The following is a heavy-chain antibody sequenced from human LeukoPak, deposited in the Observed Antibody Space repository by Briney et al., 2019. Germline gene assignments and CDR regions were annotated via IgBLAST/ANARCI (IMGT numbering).Heavy chain of an antibody. V-gene: IGHV1-69*02. D-gene: IGHD2-21*01. Sequence: SVKVSCKASGGTFSSYTISWVRQAPGQGLEWMGRIIPILGIANYAQKFQGRVTITADKSPSTAYMELSSLRSEDTAVYYCASKGDTYCGGDCYSNWGQGTLVTVSS. J-gene: IGHJ4*02. CDR3: ASKGDTYCGGDCYSN. CDR1: GGTFSSYT. CDR2: IIPILGIA.